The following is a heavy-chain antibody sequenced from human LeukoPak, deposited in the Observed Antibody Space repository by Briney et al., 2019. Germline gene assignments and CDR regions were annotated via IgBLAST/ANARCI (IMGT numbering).Heavy chain of an antibody. CDR1: GFSFSDHW. D-gene: IGHD2-21*02. CDR3: AKTPQPYCGGDCSHFDY. J-gene: IGHJ4*02. V-gene: IGHV3-7*01. Sequence: GGSLRLSCVASGFSFSDHWMNWFRQAPGKGLEWVATIKKDGSQQYYMDSVKGRFTISRDNTKNSVYLQINSLRAEDTAVYYCAKTPQPYCGGDCSHFDYWGQGTLVTVSS. CDR2: IKKDGSQQ.